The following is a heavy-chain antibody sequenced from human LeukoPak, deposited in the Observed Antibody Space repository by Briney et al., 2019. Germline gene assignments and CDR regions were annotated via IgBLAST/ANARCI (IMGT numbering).Heavy chain of an antibody. Sequence: ASVKVSSKVSGYSLNTLSIHWVRQASGKGLEWLGHVDSEDGETKYAQRFQGRVTMTEDRSTDTAYMELRSLTSEDTAVYYCATDFRAGVIYAFDFWGQGTMVGVSS. CDR1: GYSLNTLS. J-gene: IGHJ3*01. CDR2: VDSEDGET. CDR3: ATDFRAGVIYAFDF. D-gene: IGHD3-22*01. V-gene: IGHV1-24*01.